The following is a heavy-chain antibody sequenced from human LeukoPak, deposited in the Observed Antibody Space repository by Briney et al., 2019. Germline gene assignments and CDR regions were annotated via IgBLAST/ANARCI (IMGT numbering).Heavy chain of an antibody. J-gene: IGHJ4*02. V-gene: IGHV4-39*02. CDR1: GGSISSSSYY. Sequence: SETLSLTCTVSGGSISSSSYYWGWIRQPPGKGLEWIGSIYYSGSTYYNPSLKSRVTISVDTSKNQFSLKLSSVTAADTAVYYCARDYRDYDILTGFFDYWGQGTLVTVSS. CDR3: ARDYRDYDILTGFFDY. D-gene: IGHD3-9*01. CDR2: IYYSGST.